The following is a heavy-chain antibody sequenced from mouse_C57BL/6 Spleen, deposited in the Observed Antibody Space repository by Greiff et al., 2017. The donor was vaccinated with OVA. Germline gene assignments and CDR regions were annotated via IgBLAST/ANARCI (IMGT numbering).Heavy chain of an antibody. V-gene: IGHV1-9*01. CDR2: ILPGSGST. CDR3: ARRRGSGHPYAMDD. J-gene: IGHJ4*01. CDR1: GYTFTGYW. Sequence: LVESGAELMKPGASVKLSCKATGYTFTGYWIEWVKQRPGHGLEWIGEILPGSGSTNYNEKFKGKATFTADTSSNTAYMQLRGLATEDSASYYCARRRGSGHPYAMDDWGQGTSVTVSS. D-gene: IGHD3-2*02.